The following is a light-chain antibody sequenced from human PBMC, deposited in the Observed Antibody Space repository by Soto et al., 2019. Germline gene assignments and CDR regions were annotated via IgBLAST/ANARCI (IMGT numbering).Light chain of an antibody. CDR1: NSNIGRYS. J-gene: IGLJ3*02. Sequence: QSALTQPPSLSGTPGQRVTISCSGSNSNIGRYSVNWYQHFPGTAPKILIYRDAERPSGVPDRFSGSKSGTSASLAISGRQSEDEAEYYCAAWDDNLNGPLFGGGTQLTVL. V-gene: IGLV1-44*01. CDR2: RDA. CDR3: AAWDDNLNGPL.